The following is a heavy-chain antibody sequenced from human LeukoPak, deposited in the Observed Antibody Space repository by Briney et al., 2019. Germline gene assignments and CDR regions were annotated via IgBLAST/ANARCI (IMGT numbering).Heavy chain of an antibody. V-gene: IGHV3-48*02. D-gene: IGHD6-13*01. CDR2: ITSSSNTI. CDR1: GFVFNTYG. Sequence: PGGSLRLSCVASGFVFNTYGMNWVRQAPGKGLEWVSYITSSSNTIYYAASVKSRFTTSRDNANNSLYLQMNSLRDEDTAVYYCARALRVAAAGPYQSAFDLWGQGTVVTVSS. CDR3: ARALRVAAAGPYQSAFDL. J-gene: IGHJ3*01.